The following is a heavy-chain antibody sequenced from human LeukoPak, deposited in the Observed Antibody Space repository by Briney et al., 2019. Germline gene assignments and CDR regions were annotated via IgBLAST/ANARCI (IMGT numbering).Heavy chain of an antibody. CDR1: GGTFSSYA. D-gene: IGHD6-19*01. V-gene: IGHV1-69*04. J-gene: IGHJ4*02. Sequence: GASVKVSCKASGGTFSSYAISWVRQAPGQGLEWMGRIIPILGIANYAQKFQGRVTITADKSTSTAYMELSSLRSEDTAVYYCARASSGWYTGEVELFDYWGQGTLVTVSS. CDR3: ARASSGWYTGEVELFDY. CDR2: IIPILGIA.